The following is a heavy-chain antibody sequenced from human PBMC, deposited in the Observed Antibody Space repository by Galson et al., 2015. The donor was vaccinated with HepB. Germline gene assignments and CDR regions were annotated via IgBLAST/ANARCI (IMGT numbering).Heavy chain of an antibody. J-gene: IGHJ4*02. CDR3: ARRCGGDCYGFDY. CDR2: IIPIFGTA. CDR1: GDTFNNYA. V-gene: IGHV1-69*13. D-gene: IGHD2-21*01. Sequence: SVKVSCKASGDTFNNYAINWVRQAPGQGLEWMGWIIPIFGTANYAQKFQGRVTFTAGESTSTLYMELSSLRSEDTALYYCARRCGGDCYGFDYWGQGTLGTVST.